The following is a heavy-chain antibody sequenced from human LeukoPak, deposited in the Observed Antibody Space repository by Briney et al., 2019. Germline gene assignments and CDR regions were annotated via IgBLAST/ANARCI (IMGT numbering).Heavy chain of an antibody. V-gene: IGHV3-23*01. Sequence: GGSLRLSCAASGFTFSTYAMSWVRQAPGKGLQWVSAISGGGGGTYYADSVKGRFTISRDNSKNTLYLQMNRLRAEDTAVYYCAKGGQYYFDYWGQRTLVTVSS. CDR2: ISGGGGGT. D-gene: IGHD1-26*01. J-gene: IGHJ4*02. CDR3: AKGGQYYFDY. CDR1: GFTFSTYA.